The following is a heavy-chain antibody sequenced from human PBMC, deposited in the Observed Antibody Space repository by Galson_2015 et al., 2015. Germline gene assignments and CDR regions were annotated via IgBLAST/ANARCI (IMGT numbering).Heavy chain of an antibody. D-gene: IGHD5-18*01. V-gene: IGHV3-23*01. CDR3: AKEGGYSYDFDY. J-gene: IGHJ4*02. Sequence: SLRLSCAASGFTFSSYAMSWVRQAPGKGLEWVSAISGSGGSTYYADSVKGRFTISRDNSKNTLDLQMNSLRAEDTAVYYCAKEGGYSYDFDYWGQGTLVTVSS. CDR1: GFTFSSYA. CDR2: ISGSGGST.